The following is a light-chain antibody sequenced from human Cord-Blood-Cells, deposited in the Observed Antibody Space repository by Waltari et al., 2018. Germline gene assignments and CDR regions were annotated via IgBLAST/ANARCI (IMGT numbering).Light chain of an antibody. V-gene: IGKV3-20*01. CDR3: QQYGSSPRIT. CDR1: QSVSSSY. CDR2: GAS. Sequence: EIVLSPSPGTLSLSPGDRATFPCRASQSVSSSYLAWYQQKPGQAPRLLIYGASSRATGIPDRFSGSGSGTDFTLTISRLEPEDFAVYYCQQYGSSPRITFGPGTKVDIK. J-gene: IGKJ3*01.